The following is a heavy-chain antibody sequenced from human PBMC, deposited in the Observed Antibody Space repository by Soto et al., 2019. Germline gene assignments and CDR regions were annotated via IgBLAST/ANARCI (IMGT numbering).Heavy chain of an antibody. D-gene: IGHD6-19*01. V-gene: IGHV2-5*02. Sequence: QITLKESGPPLVKPTQTLTLTCTFSGFSLSSTAVGVNWIRQPPGKALEWLALIYWDDDNHYSPSLQSRLTLTQDTSKNQVVLTMTNMDPVDTATYYCAHGSGWLSDYWGQGTLVTVSS. CDR2: IYWDDDN. J-gene: IGHJ4*02. CDR3: AHGSGWLSDY. CDR1: GFSLSSTAVG.